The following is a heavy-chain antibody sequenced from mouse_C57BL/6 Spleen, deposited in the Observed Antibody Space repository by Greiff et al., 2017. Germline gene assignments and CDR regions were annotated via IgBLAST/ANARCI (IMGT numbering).Heavy chain of an antibody. J-gene: IGHJ4*01. CDR1: GYAFSSYW. Sequence: QVQLKESGAELVKPGASVKISCKASGYAFSSYWMNWVKQRPGKGLEWIGQIYPGDGDTNYNGKFKGKATLTADKSSSTAYMQLSSLTSEDSAVYFCAREGNYDSAMDYWGQGTSVTVSS. CDR3: AREGNYDSAMDY. CDR2: IYPGDGDT. V-gene: IGHV1-80*01. D-gene: IGHD2-4*01.